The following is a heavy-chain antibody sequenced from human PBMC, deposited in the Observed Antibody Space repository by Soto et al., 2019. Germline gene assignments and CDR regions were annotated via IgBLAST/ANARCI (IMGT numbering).Heavy chain of an antibody. Sequence: GGSLRLSCAASGFTFSNAWINWVRQSPGKGLEWVGRIKSKTDGGTTDYAEPVKGRFAISRDDSNNMVYLQMNSLKIEDTAVYYCTFLSYCAIIRVLFYYWGHG. D-gene: IGHD2-8*01. CDR1: GFTFSNAW. CDR2: IKSKTDGGTT. CDR3: TFLSYCAIIRVLFYY. J-gene: IGHJ4*01. V-gene: IGHV3-15*07.